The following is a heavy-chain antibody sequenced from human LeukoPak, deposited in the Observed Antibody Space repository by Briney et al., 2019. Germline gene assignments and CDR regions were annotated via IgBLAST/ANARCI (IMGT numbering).Heavy chain of an antibody. V-gene: IGHV1-18*01. CDR3: ARGTLYSGWSYYLDY. Sequence: EASVKVSCKASGYTFTSYGISWVRQAPGQGLEWMGWISAYNGNTNYAQKLQGRVTMTTDTSTSTAYMELRSLRSDDTAVYYCARGTLYSGWSYYLDYWGQGTLVTVSS. D-gene: IGHD6-19*01. CDR2: ISAYNGNT. CDR1: GYTFTSYG. J-gene: IGHJ4*02.